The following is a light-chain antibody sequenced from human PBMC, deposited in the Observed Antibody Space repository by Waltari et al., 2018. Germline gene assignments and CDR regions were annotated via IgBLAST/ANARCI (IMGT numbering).Light chain of an antibody. J-gene: IGLJ2*01. CDR2: AKD. Sequence: SSELTQDPAVSVALGQTVRITCQGDSLRRNYASWYQQRPGQAPILVFYAKDKRPSGVPDRFSGSSSGNTAVLTITGAQAEDAGDYYGDSRDSSGDLVVFGGGTTLTVL. CDR1: SLRRNY. V-gene: IGLV3-19*01. CDR3: DSRDSSGDLVV.